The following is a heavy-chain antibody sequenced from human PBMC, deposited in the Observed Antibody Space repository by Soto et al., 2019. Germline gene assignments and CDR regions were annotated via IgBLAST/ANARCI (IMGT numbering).Heavy chain of an antibody. Sequence: GGSLRLSCAASGFTFSDQYMDWVRQATGKGLEWVGRIRNKVNSYTTEYAASVKGRFTVSRDDSKNSLYLQMNSLKTEDTAVYYCARHIPYHGKDVWGPGTTVTVSS. CDR1: GFTFSDQY. D-gene: IGHD2-21*01. CDR3: ARHIPYHGKDV. CDR2: IRNKVNSYTT. J-gene: IGHJ6*02. V-gene: IGHV3-72*01.